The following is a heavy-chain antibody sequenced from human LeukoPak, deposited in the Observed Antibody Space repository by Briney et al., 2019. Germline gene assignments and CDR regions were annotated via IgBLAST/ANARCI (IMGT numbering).Heavy chain of an antibody. Sequence: GGSLRLSCAASGFTFGTYDMNWVRQAPGKGLEWVSSISSSGSYIYYADSLKGRFAISRDNAKNSLYLQMNSLRAEDTAVYYCARDRGHYYDSSGYEWWGQGTLVTVSS. V-gene: IGHV3-21*06. J-gene: IGHJ4*02. D-gene: IGHD3-22*01. CDR2: ISSSGSYI. CDR3: ARDRGHYYDSSGYEW. CDR1: GFTFGTYD.